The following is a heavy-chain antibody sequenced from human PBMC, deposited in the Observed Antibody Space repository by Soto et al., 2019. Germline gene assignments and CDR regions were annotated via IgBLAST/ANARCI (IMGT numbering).Heavy chain of an antibody. V-gene: IGHV3-53*01. D-gene: IGHD6-6*01. CDR3: AILSN. Sequence: PWGSLRLSCAASGLTVSSNYMNWVRQAPGKGLEWLSIIYSDGTTYYADSVKGRFTISRDNLKNTLYLQMNNLRAEDTAVYYCAILSNWGQGTLVTVSS. CDR1: GLTVSSNY. J-gene: IGHJ4*02. CDR2: IYSDGTT.